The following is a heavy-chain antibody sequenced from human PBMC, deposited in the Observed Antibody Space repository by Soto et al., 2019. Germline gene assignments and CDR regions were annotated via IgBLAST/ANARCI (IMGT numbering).Heavy chain of an antibody. J-gene: IGHJ3*02. CDR3: ATYAELERLDALAFDI. Sequence: PGESLKISCKGSGYSFTSYWIGWVRQMPGKGLEWMGIIYPGDSDTRYSPSFQGQVTISADKSISTAYLQWSSLKASDTAMYYCATYAELERLDALAFDIWGQGTMVTVSS. V-gene: IGHV5-51*01. D-gene: IGHD1-1*01. CDR1: GYSFTSYW. CDR2: IYPGDSDT.